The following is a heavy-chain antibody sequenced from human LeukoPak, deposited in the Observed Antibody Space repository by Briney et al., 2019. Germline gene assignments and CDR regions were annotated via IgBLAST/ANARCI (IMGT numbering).Heavy chain of an antibody. J-gene: IGHJ5*02. CDR2: INPSGGST. V-gene: IGHV1-46*01. CDR1: GYTFTSYY. CDR3: ARDLLDDLGSGTTTP. D-gene: IGHD1-26*01. Sequence: ASVKVSCKASGYTFTSYYMHWVRQAPGQGLEWMGIINPSGGSTSYAQKFQGRVTMTRDTSTSTVYMELSSLRSEDTAVYYCARDLLDDLGSGTTTPWGQGTLVTVSS.